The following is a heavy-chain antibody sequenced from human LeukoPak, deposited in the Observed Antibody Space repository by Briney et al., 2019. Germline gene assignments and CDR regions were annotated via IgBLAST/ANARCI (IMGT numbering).Heavy chain of an antibody. CDR2: ISNNGGYT. V-gene: IGHV3-23*01. CDR1: GFTFSSSA. Sequence: GGSLRLSCAASGFTFSSSAMSWVRQAPGKGLEWVSAISNNGGYTYYADSVQGRFTISRDNSKSTLCLQMNSLRAEDTAVYYCAKQLGYCSDGSCYFSYWGQGTLVTVSS. CDR3: AKQLGYCSDGSCYFSY. D-gene: IGHD2-15*01. J-gene: IGHJ4*02.